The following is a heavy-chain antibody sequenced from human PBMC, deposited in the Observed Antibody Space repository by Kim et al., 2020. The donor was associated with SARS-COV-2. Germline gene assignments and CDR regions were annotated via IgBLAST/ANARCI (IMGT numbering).Heavy chain of an antibody. CDR1: GGSFSDYN. V-gene: IGHV4-34*01. CDR3: AIGRAGVVPAPVLGLGPYYDYYAMDV. D-gene: IGHD2-2*02. Sequence: SQTLSLTCAVYGGSFSDYNWSWLRQPPGKGLEWIGEINHSGSTNVSPSVKSRITISVDTSKSQFSLTLKSMTATDTAVYYCAIGRAGVVPAPVLGLGPYYDYYAMDVWGRGTPVAVSS. J-gene: IGHJ6*02. CDR2: INHSGST.